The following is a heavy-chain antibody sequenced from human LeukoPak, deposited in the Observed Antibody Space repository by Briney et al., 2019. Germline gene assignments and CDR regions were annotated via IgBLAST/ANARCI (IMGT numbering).Heavy chain of an antibody. V-gene: IGHV3-33*06. CDR3: AKDTPPSGSYFDY. J-gene: IGHJ4*02. D-gene: IGHD1-26*01. CDR2: IWYDGSNK. Sequence: PGRSLRLSCAASGFTFSSYGMHWVRQAPGKGLEWVAVIWYDGSNKYYADSVKGRFTISRDNSKNTLYLQMNSLRAEDTAVYHCAKDTPPSGSYFDYWGQGTLVTVSS. CDR1: GFTFSSYG.